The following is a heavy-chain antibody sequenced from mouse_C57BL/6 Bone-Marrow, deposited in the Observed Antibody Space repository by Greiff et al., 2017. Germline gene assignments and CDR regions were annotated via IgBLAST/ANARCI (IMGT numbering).Heavy chain of an antibody. CDR3: ARAFSWFAY. CDR1: GYSITSGYY. Sequence: EVKLLESGPGLVKPSQSLSLTCSVTGYSITSGYYWNWIRQFPGNNLEWMGYISYDGSNNYNPSLKNRISITRDTSKNQFFLKLNSVTTEDTATYYCARAFSWFAYWGQGTLVTVSA. V-gene: IGHV3-6*01. CDR2: ISYDGSN. J-gene: IGHJ3*01.